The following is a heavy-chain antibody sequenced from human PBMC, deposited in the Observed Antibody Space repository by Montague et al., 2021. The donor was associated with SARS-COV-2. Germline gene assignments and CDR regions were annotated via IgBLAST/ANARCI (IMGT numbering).Heavy chain of an antibody. V-gene: IGHV3-21*01. J-gene: IGHJ4*02. CDR3: ARDPYYDILTGYYNY. D-gene: IGHD3-9*01. Sequence: ETLSLTCTVSGGSISSSSYYWGWIRQPPGKGLEWVSSISSSSSYIYYADSVKGRFTISRDNAKNSLYLQMNSLRAEDTAVYYCARDPYYDILTGYYNYWGQGTLVTVSS. CDR1: GGSISSSS. CDR2: ISSSSSYI.